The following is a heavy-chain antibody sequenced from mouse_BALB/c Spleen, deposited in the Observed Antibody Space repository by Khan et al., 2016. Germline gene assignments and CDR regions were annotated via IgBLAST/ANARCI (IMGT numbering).Heavy chain of an antibody. CDR3: AREGNPFDY. Sequence: QVQLQQPGAELVKPGASVKMSCKASGYTFTSYNMHWVKQTPGQGLEWIGAIYPGNGDTSYNQKFKGKATLTAAKSSSKAYMKLSSLTSEDSAVYYCAREGNPFDYWGQGTPLTVSA. J-gene: IGHJ2*01. CDR2: IYPGNGDT. CDR1: GYTFTSYN. V-gene: IGHV1-12*01. D-gene: IGHD2-1*01.